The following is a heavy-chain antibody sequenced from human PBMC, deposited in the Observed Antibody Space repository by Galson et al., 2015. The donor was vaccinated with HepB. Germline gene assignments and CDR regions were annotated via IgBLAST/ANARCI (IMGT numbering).Heavy chain of an antibody. V-gene: IGHV7-4-1*02. CDR3: ARYLPPQTTVTTWAFGY. J-gene: IGHJ4*02. Sequence: SVKVSCKASGYIFTRYAMNWVRQAPGQGLEWMGWISTNTGNPTYGQGFTGRFVLSLDTSVSTAYLQISSLKAEDTAVYYCARYLPPQTTVTTWAFGYWGQGTLVTVSS. D-gene: IGHD4-11*01. CDR1: GYIFTRYA. CDR2: ISTNTGNP.